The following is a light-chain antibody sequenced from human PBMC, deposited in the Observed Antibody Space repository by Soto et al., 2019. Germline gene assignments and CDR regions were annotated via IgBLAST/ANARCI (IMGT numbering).Light chain of an antibody. CDR2: GAS. CDR3: QHFVNSLTWT. CDR1: QSVSSTY. V-gene: IGKV3-20*01. Sequence: EIVLTDSPGTLSLSQGEIATLSCRASQSVSSTYLIWYQQKPGQAPRLLIYGASSRATGVPDRFSGGGSGTDFTLTISRLEPEDFAVYHCQHFVNSLTWTFGQGTKVDIK. J-gene: IGKJ1*01.